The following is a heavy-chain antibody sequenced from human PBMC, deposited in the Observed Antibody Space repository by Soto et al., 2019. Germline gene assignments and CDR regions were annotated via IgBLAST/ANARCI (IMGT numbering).Heavy chain of an antibody. D-gene: IGHD3-9*01. CDR1: GYIFNNFG. CDR3: AREIDFDIEY. CDR2: IYSKAGTI. J-gene: IGHJ4*02. Sequence: QVQLVQSGAEVQKPGASVKVSCKTSGYIFNNFGITWVRQAPGLGLEWLGWIYSKAGTIDFAQKFQCRVTMTTDTSSCTAYMELRSLTFDDSAVYFCAREIDFDIEYWGQGTLVTVS. V-gene: IGHV1-18*01.